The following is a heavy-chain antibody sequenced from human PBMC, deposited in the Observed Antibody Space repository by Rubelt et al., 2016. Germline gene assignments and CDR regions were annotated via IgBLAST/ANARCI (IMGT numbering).Heavy chain of an antibody. CDR3: ASDADYYDSSGYYPY. J-gene: IGHJ4*02. Sequence: QVQLVQSGAEVKKPGASVKVSCKASGYTFTSYGISWVRQAPGQGLEWMGWISAYNGNTNCAQKLHGRVTMTTDTATSTAYMELRSLRSDDTAVYYCASDADYYDSSGYYPYWGQGTLVTVSS. CDR1: GYTFTSYG. CDR2: ISAYNGNT. D-gene: IGHD3-22*01. V-gene: IGHV1-18*01.